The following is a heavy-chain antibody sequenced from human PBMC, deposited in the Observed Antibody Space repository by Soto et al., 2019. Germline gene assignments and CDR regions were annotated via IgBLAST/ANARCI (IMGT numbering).Heavy chain of an antibody. D-gene: IGHD3-22*01. CDR1: GFTFSSYA. V-gene: IGHV3-23*01. CDR3: AKGLEKFRSYYYDSSGYW. J-gene: IGHJ4*02. Sequence: GSLRLSCAASGFTFSSYAMSWARQAPGRGLEWVSAISGSGGSTYYADSVKGRFTISRDNSKNTLYLQMNSLRAEDTAVYYCAKGLEKFRSYYYDSSGYWWGQGTLVTVSS. CDR2: ISGSGGST.